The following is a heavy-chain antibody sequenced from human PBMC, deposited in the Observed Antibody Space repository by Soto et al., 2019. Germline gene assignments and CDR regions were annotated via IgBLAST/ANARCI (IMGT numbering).Heavy chain of an antibody. CDR1: GFTFSSYW. J-gene: IGHJ4*02. CDR3: ARVDGYNYGYGYYFDY. Sequence: EVQLVESGGGLVQPGGSLRLSCAASGFTFSSYWMSWVRQAPGKGLEWVANIKQDGSEKYYVDSVKGRFTISRDNAKNSLYLQTNSLRAEDTAVYYCARVDGYNYGYGYYFDYWGQGTLVTVSS. V-gene: IGHV3-7*01. CDR2: IKQDGSEK. D-gene: IGHD5-12*01.